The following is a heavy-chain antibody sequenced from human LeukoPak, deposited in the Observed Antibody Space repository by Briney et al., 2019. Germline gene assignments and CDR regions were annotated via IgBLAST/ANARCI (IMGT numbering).Heavy chain of an antibody. Sequence: GGPLTLSCAASGFTFSSYWMSWVRHAPGKGLEGVANIKQDGSEKYYVDSVKGRFTISRDNAKNSLYLQMNSLRAEDTAVYYCARAGNRIAAAGTFLQHWGQGTLVTVSS. CDR2: IKQDGSEK. V-gene: IGHV3-7*01. J-gene: IGHJ1*01. CDR3: ARAGNRIAAAGTFLQH. D-gene: IGHD6-13*01. CDR1: GFTFSSYW.